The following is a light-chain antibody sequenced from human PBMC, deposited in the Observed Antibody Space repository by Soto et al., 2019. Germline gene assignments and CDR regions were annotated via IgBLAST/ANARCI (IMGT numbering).Light chain of an antibody. CDR2: KAS. CDR3: QQYNNS. V-gene: IGKV1-5*03. CDR1: QSISSW. J-gene: IGKJ4*01. Sequence: DIQMTQSPSTLSASVGDRVTITCRASQSISSWLAWYQQKPGKAPKLLIYKASNLESGVPSRFSGSGSGTEFTLTIISLQPDDFATYYCQQYNNSFGGGTKVEIK.